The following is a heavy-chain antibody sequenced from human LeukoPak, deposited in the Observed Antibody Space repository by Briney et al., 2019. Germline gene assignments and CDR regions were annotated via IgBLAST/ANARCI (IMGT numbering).Heavy chain of an antibody. CDR2: IHYSGGT. D-gene: IGHD3-10*02. CDR3: ARHMFSSSPSAGFDY. CDR1: YGSITNYY. V-gene: IGHV4-59*08. Sequence: PSETLSLTCTVSYGSITNYYYNWIRQPPGKGLEWIGYIHYSGGTIYNPSLKSRVTISVDPSKNRLSLNLSSVTAADTAVYYCARHMFSSSPSAGFDYWGQGALVTVSS. J-gene: IGHJ4*02.